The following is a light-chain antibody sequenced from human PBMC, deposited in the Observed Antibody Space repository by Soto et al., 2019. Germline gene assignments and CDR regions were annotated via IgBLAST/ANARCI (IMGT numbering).Light chain of an antibody. Sequence: DIQLTTSPSSVSASVGARVTITCRASQDISIWLAWYQQKPGMAPNLLIYAATTLQRGVPSRFRGSRSGTDFTLTITSLQPEDFATYYCQQGNSFPLTFGGGTKLEIK. CDR3: QQGNSFPLT. CDR2: AAT. CDR1: QDISIW. V-gene: IGKV1-12*01. J-gene: IGKJ4*01.